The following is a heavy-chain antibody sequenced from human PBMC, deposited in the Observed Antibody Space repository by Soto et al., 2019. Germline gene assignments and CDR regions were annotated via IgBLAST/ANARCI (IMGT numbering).Heavy chain of an antibody. Sequence: GGSLRLSCAAPGFTFSSYWMHWVRQAPGKGLVWVSRMDEDGGTTDYADSVKGRFTISRDNAKNTLYLQMNSLRVEDTAVYYCASDLSGRADVWGQGTTVTVSS. CDR2: MDEDGGTT. CDR1: GFTFSSYW. D-gene: IGHD3-10*01. V-gene: IGHV3-74*01. J-gene: IGHJ6*02. CDR3: ASDLSGRADV.